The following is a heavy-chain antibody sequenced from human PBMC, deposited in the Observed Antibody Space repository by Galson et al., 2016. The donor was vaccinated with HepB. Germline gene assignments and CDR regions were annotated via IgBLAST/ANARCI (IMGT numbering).Heavy chain of an antibody. D-gene: IGHD6-13*01. V-gene: IGHV3-53*01. J-gene: IGHJ4*02. CDR2: TYSGGDT. Sequence: SLRLSCAASGFTVSSTYMSWVRQAPGKGLEWVSVTYSGGDTYYADSVKGRFTISRDNSKNTLYLQMNSLRAEDTAGYYCATDSPHSSSWGSHWGQGTLVTVSS. CDR3: ATDSPHSSSWGSH. CDR1: GFTVSSTY.